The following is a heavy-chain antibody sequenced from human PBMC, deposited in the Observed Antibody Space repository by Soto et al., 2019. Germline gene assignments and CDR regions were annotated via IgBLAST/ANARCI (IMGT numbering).Heavy chain of an antibody. J-gene: IGHJ4*02. Sequence: EVQLVESGGGLVQPGGSLRLSCAASGFTFSSYWMSRVRQAPGKGLEWVASIKHDGSEKNYVDSVKGRFTISRDNAKNSLSLQMYSLRAEDTAVYYCARGYSDYVPLAAPFDYWGQGTLVTVSS. CDR3: ARGYSDYVPLAAPFDY. D-gene: IGHD5-12*01. V-gene: IGHV3-7*04. CDR2: IKHDGSEK. CDR1: GFTFSSYW.